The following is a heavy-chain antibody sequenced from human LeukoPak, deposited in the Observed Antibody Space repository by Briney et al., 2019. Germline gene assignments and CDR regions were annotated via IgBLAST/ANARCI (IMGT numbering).Heavy chain of an antibody. V-gene: IGHV4-34*01. CDR2: INHSGST. CDR1: GGSFSGYY. J-gene: IGHJ5*02. Sequence: SETLSLTCAVYGGSFSGYYWSWIRQPPGKGLEWIGEINHSGSTNYNPSLKSRVTISVDTSQNQFSLKLSSVTAADTAVYYCARPRGFGQGIDPWGQGTLVPSPQ. CDR3: ARPRGFGQGIDP. D-gene: IGHD3-10*01.